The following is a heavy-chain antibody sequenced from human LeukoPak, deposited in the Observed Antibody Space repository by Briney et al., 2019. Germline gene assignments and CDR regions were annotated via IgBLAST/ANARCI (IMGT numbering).Heavy chain of an antibody. CDR1: GFTFSSYS. CDR3: ARGHFGVVLDY. CDR2: IRGDSTET. D-gene: IGHD3-3*01. Sequence: GGSLRLSCEGSGFTFSSYSMIWVRQAPGKGLEWVSSIRGDSTETRHADSLMGRFTISRDNAKKSLYLQMNSLRAEDTAVYYCARGHFGVVLDYWSQGTLVTVSS. V-gene: IGHV3-21*01. J-gene: IGHJ4*02.